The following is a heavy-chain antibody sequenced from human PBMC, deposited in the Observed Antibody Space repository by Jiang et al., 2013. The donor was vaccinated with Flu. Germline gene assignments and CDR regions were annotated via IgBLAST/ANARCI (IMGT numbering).Heavy chain of an antibody. V-gene: IGHV4-59*01. Sequence: SRVTISVDTSKNQFSLKLSSVTAADTAVYYCARNRAASYGMDVWGQGTTVTVSS. D-gene: IGHD6-25*01. J-gene: IGHJ6*02. CDR3: ARNRAASYGMDV.